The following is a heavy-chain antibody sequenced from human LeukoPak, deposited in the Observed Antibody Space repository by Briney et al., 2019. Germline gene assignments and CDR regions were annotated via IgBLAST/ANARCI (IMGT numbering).Heavy chain of an antibody. D-gene: IGHD3-22*01. J-gene: IGHJ5*02. CDR2: ISGSGGST. CDR3: AKVIYYYDSSGYRRPSWFDP. CDR1: GFTFSSYA. V-gene: IGHV3-23*01. Sequence: SGGSLRLSCAASGFTFSSYATSWVRQAPGKGLEWVSGISGSGGSTYYADSVKGRFTISRDNSKNTLCLQMNSLRAEDTAVYYCAKVIYYYDSSGYRRPSWFDPWGQGTLVTVSS.